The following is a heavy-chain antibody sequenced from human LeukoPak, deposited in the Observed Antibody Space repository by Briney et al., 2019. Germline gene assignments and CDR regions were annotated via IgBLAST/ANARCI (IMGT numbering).Heavy chain of an antibody. CDR2: FDREGDEA. D-gene: IGHD1-1*01. CDR3: VTDHYNNHGNFDK. Sequence: ASVKVSCKFSGFILTELSIHWVRQAPGKGLEWMASFDREGDEALYAQTFQGRVTMTEDTSTDTAYIEVTRLRSEDTAVYYCVTDHYNNHGNFDKWGHETLVIASS. CDR1: GFILTELS. V-gene: IGHV1-24*01. J-gene: IGHJ4*03.